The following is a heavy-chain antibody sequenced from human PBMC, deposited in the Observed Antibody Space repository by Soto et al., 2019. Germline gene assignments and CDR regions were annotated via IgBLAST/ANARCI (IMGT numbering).Heavy chain of an antibody. V-gene: IGHV3-23*01. CDR3: AKSLMNAKEV. CDR1: GFNFRSYG. J-gene: IGHJ6*02. Sequence: EVQLLESGGGLVQPGGSLRLSCTASGFNFRSYGMSWVRQAPGKGLEWASGITASGGNTYYTDSVKGRFTISRDNSKNTLYLQMSGLRVEDTAVFHCAKSLMNAKEVWGQGTTVTVSS. D-gene: IGHD2-21*01. CDR2: ITASGGNT.